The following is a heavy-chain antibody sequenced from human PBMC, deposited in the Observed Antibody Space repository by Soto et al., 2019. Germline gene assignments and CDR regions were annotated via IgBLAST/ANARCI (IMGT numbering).Heavy chain of an antibody. CDR1: GGSVSSGSFH. D-gene: IGHD6-19*01. CDR3: ARIGGWYDIDF. CDR2: IFYNGTA. Sequence: LSLTCSVSGGSVSSGSFHWSCIRQPPGKGLQFIGSIFYNGTANYSPSLRNRVSISIDTSQSQFFLQLISVAAADTAVYYCARIGGWYDIDFWGQGSLVTVS. J-gene: IGHJ4*02. V-gene: IGHV4-61*01.